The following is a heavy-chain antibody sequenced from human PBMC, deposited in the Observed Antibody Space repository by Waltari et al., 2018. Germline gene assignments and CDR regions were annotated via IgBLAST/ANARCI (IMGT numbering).Heavy chain of an antibody. CDR2: INHSGST. D-gene: IGHD3-9*01. CDR3: VTGPRDKWVGRYSGEFFHH. J-gene: IGHJ1*01. CDR1: GESFSGFY. Sequence: QVQLQQWGAGLLKPSDTLSLTCAVFGESFSGFYWTWIRQSPGKGLEWIGEINHSGSTKYNPSLESRVTISIDTPKNQFSLRLTSVTAADTAVYYCVTGPRDKWVGRYSGEFFHHWGPGTLVTVSS. V-gene: IGHV4-34*01.